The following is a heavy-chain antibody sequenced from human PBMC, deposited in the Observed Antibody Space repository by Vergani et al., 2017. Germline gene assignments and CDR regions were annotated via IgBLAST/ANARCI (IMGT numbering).Heavy chain of an antibody. CDR1: GYTFTGYY. J-gene: IGHJ3*02. D-gene: IGHD2-2*01. CDR3: ARENCSSTSCYDGDDAFDI. CDR2: INPNSGGT. V-gene: IGHV1-2*02. Sequence: QVQLVQSGAEVKKPGASVKVSCKASGYTFTGYYMHWVRQAPGQGLEWMGWINPNSGGTNYAQKFQGRVTMTRDTSISTAYMELSRLRSDDTAVYYCARENCSSTSCYDGDDAFDICGQGTMVTVSS.